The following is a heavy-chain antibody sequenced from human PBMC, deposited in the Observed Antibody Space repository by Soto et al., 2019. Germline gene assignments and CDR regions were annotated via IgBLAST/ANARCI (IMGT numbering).Heavy chain of an antibody. CDR3: ARGGDIAAPKIEYFDY. CDR2: IIPIYRSA. D-gene: IGHD6-13*01. CDR1: GGTFNISA. Sequence: QVHLVQSGAEVKQPGSSVRVSCKASGGTFNISAITWVRQAPGHGLEWMGAIIPIYRSANYGQNFQGRVKITADESTSTTFMELSNLRSDDTAVYYCARGGDIAAPKIEYFDYWGQGTLVTVSS. V-gene: IGHV1-69*01. J-gene: IGHJ4*02.